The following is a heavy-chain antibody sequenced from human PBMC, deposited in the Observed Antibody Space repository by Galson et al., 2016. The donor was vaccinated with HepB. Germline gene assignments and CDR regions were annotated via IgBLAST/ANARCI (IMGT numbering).Heavy chain of an antibody. CDR2: IYWDNDE. V-gene: IGHV2-5*02. D-gene: IGHD4-23*01. CDR3: TRLSWRGRDSRGNLFLFDY. J-gene: IGHJ4*02. CDR1: GFSLSSNAVG. Sequence: PALVKPTQTLTLACNFSGFSLSSNAVGVGWIRQTPGQALEWLALIYWDNDERYSTSLRSRLTITKDIRKKQVVLTMTNMDPVDTATYYCTRLSWRGRDSRGNLFLFDYWGQGIRVTVSS.